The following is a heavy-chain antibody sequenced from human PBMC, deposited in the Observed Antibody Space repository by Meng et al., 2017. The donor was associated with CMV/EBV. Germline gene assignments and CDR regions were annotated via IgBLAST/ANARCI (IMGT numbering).Heavy chain of an antibody. CDR2: IYHSGST. CDR3: AGLGCSSTSCSRGWFDP. J-gene: IGHJ5*02. D-gene: IGHD2-2*01. Sequence: GSISSSIWWGWVRPPPGKGLEWIGEIYHSGSTIYNPSLKSRVAISVDKSKNQFSLKLSSVTAADTAVYYCAGLGCSSTSCSRGWFDPWGQGTLVTVSS. CDR1: GSISSSIW. V-gene: IGHV4-4*02.